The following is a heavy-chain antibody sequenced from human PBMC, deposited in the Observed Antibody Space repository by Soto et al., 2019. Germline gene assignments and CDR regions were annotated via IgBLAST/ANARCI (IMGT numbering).Heavy chain of an antibody. Sequence: GGSLRLSCAASGFSFSSYWMHWVRQAPGKGLESVSNISSSGTNIYYADSLKGRFTIYRDNAKNSLYLQLNSLRVEDTGFYYCATALGSLYDYWGPGALVTVSS. CDR1: GFSFSSYW. J-gene: IGHJ4*02. CDR2: ISSSGTNI. CDR3: ATALGSLYDY. V-gene: IGHV3-48*04. D-gene: IGHD3-3*01.